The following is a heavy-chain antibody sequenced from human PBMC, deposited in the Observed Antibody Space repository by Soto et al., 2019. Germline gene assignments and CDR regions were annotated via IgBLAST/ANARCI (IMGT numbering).Heavy chain of an antibody. J-gene: IGHJ6*02. Sequence: EIQLVQSGGGLVQPGESLRLSCAVSGLTVTKNYMNWVRQAPGKGLEWVSVIYSFGDTYYADSVKGRFTISRDSSSNTLFLQMNSLRVDDTAVYYCARDRGGDEMDVWGQGTTVTVSS. D-gene: IGHD3-16*01. CDR2: IYSFGDT. V-gene: IGHV3-66*01. CDR3: ARDRGGDEMDV. CDR1: GLTVTKNY.